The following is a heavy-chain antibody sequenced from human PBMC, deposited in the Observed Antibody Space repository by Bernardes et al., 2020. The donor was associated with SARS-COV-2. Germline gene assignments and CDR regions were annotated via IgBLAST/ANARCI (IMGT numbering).Heavy chain of an antibody. J-gene: IGHJ1*01. Sequence: GGSLRLSCSASGFSFGSYAMHWVRQAPGKGLEYISAISTNGGNPYYADSVKGRFTISRDNSKNTLYLQMSSLRPEDTAVYYCVKDGRRGQEYDFWSGPPQATLFNHWGQGTLVTVSS. D-gene: IGHD3-3*01. CDR3: VKDGRRGQEYDFWSGPPQATLFNH. V-gene: IGHV3-64D*06. CDR1: GFSFGSYA. CDR2: ISTNGGNP.